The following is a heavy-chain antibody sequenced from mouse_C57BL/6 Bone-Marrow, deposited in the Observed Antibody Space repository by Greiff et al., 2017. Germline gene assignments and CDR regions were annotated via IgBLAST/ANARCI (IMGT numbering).Heavy chain of an antibody. CDR1: GFTFNTYA. J-gene: IGHJ1*03. CDR2: IRSKSSNYAT. CDR3: VRDYDGYYVDWYFDV. V-gene: IGHV10-3*01. D-gene: IGHD2-3*01. Sequence: EVQVVESGGGLVQPKGSLKLSCAASGFTFNTYAMHWVRQAPGKGLEWVARIRSKSSNYATYYADSVKDRFTISRDDSQSMLYLQMNNLKTEDTAMYYCVRDYDGYYVDWYFDVWGTGTTVTVSS.